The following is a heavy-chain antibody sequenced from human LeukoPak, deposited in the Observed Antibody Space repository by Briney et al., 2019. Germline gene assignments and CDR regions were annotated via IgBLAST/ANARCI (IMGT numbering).Heavy chain of an antibody. J-gene: IGHJ3*02. CDR1: GYTFTGYY. CDR2: INPNSGGT. D-gene: IGHD6-13*01. V-gene: IGHV1-2*04. CDR3: ARGSGNKQQDAFDI. Sequence: ASVKVSCKASGYTFTGYYMHWVRQAPGQGLECMGWINPNSGGTNYAQKFQGWVTMTRDTSISTAYMELSRLRSDDTAVYYCARGSGNKQQDAFDIWGQGTMVTVSS.